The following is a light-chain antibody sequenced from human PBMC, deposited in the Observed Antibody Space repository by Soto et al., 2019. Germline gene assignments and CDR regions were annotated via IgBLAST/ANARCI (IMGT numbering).Light chain of an antibody. CDR3: MQGLQTPYT. Sequence: DIVMTQSPLSLTVTPGEPASISCRSSQGLLHSNGQTFFDWYLQKPGQSPQLLIYLGSNWASGVPDRFSGSESGTDFTLKISRVEAEDVGLYYCMQGLQTPYTFGQGTKLEI. V-gene: IGKV2-28*01. CDR1: QGLLHSNGQTF. CDR2: LGS. J-gene: IGKJ2*01.